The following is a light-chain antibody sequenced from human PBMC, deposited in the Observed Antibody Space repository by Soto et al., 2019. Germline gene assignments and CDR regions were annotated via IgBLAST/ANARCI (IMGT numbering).Light chain of an antibody. CDR2: GAS. Sequence: EIVMTQSPATLSVSPGERATLSCRASQSVSSNLAWYQQKPGQAPRLLIYGASTRATGIPARFSGSGSGTEFTLTISSLQSEDFAVYYCQQYNNWPFLQTFGQGTKLEIK. CDR1: QSVSSN. J-gene: IGKJ2*01. V-gene: IGKV3-15*01. CDR3: QQYNNWPFLQT.